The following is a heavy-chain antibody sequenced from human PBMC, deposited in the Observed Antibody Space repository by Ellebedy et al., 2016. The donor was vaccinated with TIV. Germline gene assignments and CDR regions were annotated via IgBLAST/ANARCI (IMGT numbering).Heavy chain of an antibody. J-gene: IGHJ4*02. CDR1: GYTFINYW. CDR2: ISPADSDT. CDR3: ARPRSPYYDPTYFDY. D-gene: IGHD3-3*01. Sequence: GESLKISCTGSGYTFINYWIGWVRQIPGKGLEWMSIISPADSDTRYSPSFQGQVTISADKSISTAYLQWSGLKASDTARYYCARPRSPYYDPTYFDYWGQGTLVTVSS. V-gene: IGHV5-51*01.